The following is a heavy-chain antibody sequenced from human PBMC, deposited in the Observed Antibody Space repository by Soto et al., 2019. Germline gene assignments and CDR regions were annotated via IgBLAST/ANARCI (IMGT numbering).Heavy chain of an antibody. V-gene: IGHV4-39*01. CDR1: GGSISSNSYY. CDR2: IHYSGGT. CDR3: ARESFYYDSSASNCFAP. D-gene: IGHD3-22*01. Sequence: QLQLQESGPGLVKPSETLSLTCTVSGGSISSNSYYWGWIRQPPGEGLEWIGGIHYSGGTYYKSSLKSRVSTSAGTAQNQFSRKLSSVTAAVTTVYYCARESFYYDSSASNCFAPCGEGTMVLVST. J-gene: IGHJ5*02.